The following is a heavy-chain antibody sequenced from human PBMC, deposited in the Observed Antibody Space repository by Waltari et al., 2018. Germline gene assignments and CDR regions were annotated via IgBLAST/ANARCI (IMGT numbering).Heavy chain of an antibody. D-gene: IGHD1-26*01. J-gene: IGHJ5*02. CDR2: IYYSGST. Sequence: QLQLQESGPGLVKPSETLSLTCTVSGGSISSSSYYWGWIRQPPGKGLEWIGSIYYSGSTYYNPSLKSRVTISVDTSKNQFSLKLSSVTAADTAVYYCAREGRSQWWFDPWGQGTLVTVSS. CDR1: GGSISSSSYY. V-gene: IGHV4-39*07. CDR3: AREGRSQWWFDP.